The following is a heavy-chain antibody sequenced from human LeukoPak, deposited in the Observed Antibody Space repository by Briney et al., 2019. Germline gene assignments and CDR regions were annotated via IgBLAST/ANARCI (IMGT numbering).Heavy chain of an antibody. D-gene: IGHD3-9*01. CDR2: MNPNSGNT. CDR3: ARGRVLRYFDWLGVLGWFDP. CDR1: GYTFTSYD. V-gene: IGHV1-8*01. Sequence: ASVKVSCKASGYTFTSYDINWVRQATGQGLEWMGWMNPNSGNTGCAQKFQGRVTMTRNTPISTAYMELSSLRSEDTAVYYCARGRVLRYFDWLGVLGWFDPWGQGTLVTVSS. J-gene: IGHJ5*02.